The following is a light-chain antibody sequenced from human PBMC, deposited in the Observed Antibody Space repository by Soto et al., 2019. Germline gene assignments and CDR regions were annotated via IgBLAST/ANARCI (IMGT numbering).Light chain of an antibody. CDR3: QQYNNYWT. J-gene: IGKJ1*01. V-gene: IGKV1-5*01. CDR1: QSISSW. Sequence: MTQSPATLSVSPGERATLSCRASQSISSWLAWYQQKPGKAPKLLIYDASSLESGVPSRFSGIGSATEFTLPISSLQPDDFATYYCQQYNNYWTFGQGTKVDIK. CDR2: DAS.